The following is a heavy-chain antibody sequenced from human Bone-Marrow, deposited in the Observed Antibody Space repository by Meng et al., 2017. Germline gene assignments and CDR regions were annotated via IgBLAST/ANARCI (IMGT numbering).Heavy chain of an antibody. Sequence: GGSLRLSCAASGFTFSSYAMHWVRQAPGKGLEWLAVISYDGSNKYYADSVKGRFTISRDNSKNTLYLQMNSLRAEDTAVHYCARVFAGTNYYYGMDVWGQGTTVTVSS. V-gene: IGHV3-30*04. CDR1: GFTFSSYA. CDR3: ARVFAGTNYYYGMDV. J-gene: IGHJ6*02. CDR2: ISYDGSNK. D-gene: IGHD2-2*01.